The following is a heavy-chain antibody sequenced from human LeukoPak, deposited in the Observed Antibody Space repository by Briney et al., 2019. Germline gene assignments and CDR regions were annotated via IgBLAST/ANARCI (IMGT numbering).Heavy chain of an antibody. CDR3: AKDQGESTVTIEFDY. V-gene: IGHV3-23*01. D-gene: IGHD4-17*01. CDR1: GFTFSSYA. CDR2: ISGSGGST. J-gene: IGHJ4*02. Sequence: GGSLRLSCAASGFTFSSYAMSWVRQAPGKGLEWVSAISGSGGSTYYADSVKGRFTISRDNSKNTLYLQMNSLRAEDTAVYYRAKDQGESTVTIEFDYWGQGTLVTVSS.